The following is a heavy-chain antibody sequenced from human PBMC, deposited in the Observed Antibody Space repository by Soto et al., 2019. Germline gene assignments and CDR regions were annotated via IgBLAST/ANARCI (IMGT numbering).Heavy chain of an antibody. CDR2: ISAYNGNT. Sequence: QVQLVQSGAEVKKPGASVKVSCKASGYTFTSYGISWVRQAPGQGLEWMGWISAYNGNTNYAQKLQGRVTMTTDTSTRNANKELRSLRSDDTAVYYCARFTEERKNDYGDYARGGLVFAYWGQGTLVTVSS. CDR3: ARFTEERKNDYGDYARGGLVFAY. J-gene: IGHJ4*02. V-gene: IGHV1-18*01. CDR1: GYTFTSYG. D-gene: IGHD4-17*01.